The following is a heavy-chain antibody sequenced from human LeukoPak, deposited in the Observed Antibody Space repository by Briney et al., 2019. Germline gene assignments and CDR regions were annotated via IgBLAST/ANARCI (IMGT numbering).Heavy chain of an antibody. CDR1: GYTLTELS. D-gene: IGHD3-10*01. Sequence: ASVTVSCKVSGYTLTELSMHWVRQAPGKGLEWMEGFDPEDGETIYAQKFQGRVTMTEDTSIDTAYMELSSLRSEDTAVYYCATGGIMVRGVIPMDYYYYGMDVWGQGTTVTVSS. J-gene: IGHJ6*02. CDR3: ATGGIMVRGVIPMDYYYYGMDV. CDR2: FDPEDGET. V-gene: IGHV1-24*01.